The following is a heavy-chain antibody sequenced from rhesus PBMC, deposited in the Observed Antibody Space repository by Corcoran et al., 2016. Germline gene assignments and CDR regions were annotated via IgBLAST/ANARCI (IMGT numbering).Heavy chain of an antibody. CDR2: ISGSGGST. CDR1: GGSISSNY. CDR3: ARLRSGWSEVYY. J-gene: IGHJ4*01. Sequence: QLQLQESGPGLVKPSETLSLTCAVSGGSISSNYLRWIRQPPGQGLEWIGRISGSGGSTDHNPSLKSRVTISTDTSKNQFSLKLSSVTAADTAVYYCARLRSGWSEVYYWGQGVLVTVSS. V-gene: IGHV4-173*01. D-gene: IGHD6S26*01.